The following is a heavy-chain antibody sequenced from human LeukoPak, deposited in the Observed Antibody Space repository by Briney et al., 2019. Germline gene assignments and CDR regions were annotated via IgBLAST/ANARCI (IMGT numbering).Heavy chain of an antibody. CDR2: VHFSGRS. J-gene: IGHJ3*01. D-gene: IGHD2-15*01. CDR1: AVSITSYY. V-gene: IGHV4-59*01. Sequence: KPSETLSLTCTVSAVSITSYYWNWIRLPPGKGLEWIGYVHFSGRSLYNPSLKSRVTLSTDTSKNHITLDLNFVTAADTAVYYCARWGGGSLRAYDAWGQGTMATVSS. CDR3: ARWGGGSLRAYDA.